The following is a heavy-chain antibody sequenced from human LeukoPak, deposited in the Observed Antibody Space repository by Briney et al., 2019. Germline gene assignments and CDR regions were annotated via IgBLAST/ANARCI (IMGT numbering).Heavy chain of an antibody. CDR1: GYTFTIYW. Sequence: GESLKISCKASGYTFTIYWIGGVRQMSGKGLEWSALIYPADSDTKYTPSFQGQVTISVDKSINTAYLQWSSMKASATAMYYCARGWRGSLYDPADHWGQGNLVTVSP. CDR3: ARGWRGSLYDPADH. D-gene: IGHD3-16*01. J-gene: IGHJ5*02. CDR2: IYPADSDT. V-gene: IGHV5-51*01.